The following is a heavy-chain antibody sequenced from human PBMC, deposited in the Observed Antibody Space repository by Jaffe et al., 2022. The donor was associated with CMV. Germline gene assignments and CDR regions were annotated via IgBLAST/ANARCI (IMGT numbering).Heavy chain of an antibody. Sequence: QLQLQESGPGLVKPSETLSLTCIVSGGSISSRSGYYWGWIRQPPGKGLEWIGNIYYSGSTYYNPSLKSRVTISIDTSKSQFSLKLSSVTAADTAVYYCARLGSGGYGDFDYWGQGTLVTVSS. CDR1: GGSISSRSGYY. CDR2: IYYSGST. CDR3: ARLGSGGYGDFDY. D-gene: IGHD6-19*01. J-gene: IGHJ4*02. V-gene: IGHV4-39*01.